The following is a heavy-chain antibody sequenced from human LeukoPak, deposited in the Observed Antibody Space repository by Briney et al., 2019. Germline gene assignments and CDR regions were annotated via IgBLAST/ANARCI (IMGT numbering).Heavy chain of an antibody. CDR2: IWCDGSNK. CDR1: GFTFSSYG. CDR3: ARARDGYRTDYFDY. Sequence: AGGSLRLSCAASGFTFSSYGMHWVRQAPGKGLEWVAVIWCDGSNKYYADSVEGRFTISRDNSKNTLYLQMNSLRAEDTAVYYCARARDGYRTDYFDYWGQGTLVTVSS. V-gene: IGHV3-33*01. J-gene: IGHJ4*02. D-gene: IGHD5-24*01.